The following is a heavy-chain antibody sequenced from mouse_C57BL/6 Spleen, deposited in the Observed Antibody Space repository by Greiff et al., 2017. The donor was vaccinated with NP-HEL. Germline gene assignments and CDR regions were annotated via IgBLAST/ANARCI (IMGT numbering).Heavy chain of an antibody. CDR3: ARTAQATGAMDY. Sequence: VQLQQPGAELVKPGASVKLSCKASGYTFTSYWMHWVKQRPGQGLEWIGMIHPNSGSTNYNEKFKSKATLTVDKSSSTAYMQLSSLTSEDYAVYYCARTAQATGAMDYWGQGTSVTVSS. V-gene: IGHV1-64*01. CDR1: GYTFTSYW. D-gene: IGHD3-2*02. J-gene: IGHJ4*01. CDR2: IHPNSGST.